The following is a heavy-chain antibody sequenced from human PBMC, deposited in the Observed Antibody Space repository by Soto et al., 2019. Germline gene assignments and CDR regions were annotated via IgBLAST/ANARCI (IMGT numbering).Heavy chain of an antibody. CDR3: ARRAYYFDDTGSHAFDI. V-gene: IGHV3-23*01. D-gene: IGHD3-22*01. Sequence: EVQLLESGGGLRQPGGSLRLSCVASGYNFNKYAVSWVRQAPGKGLEWVSATGTSGDNTYYTDSVKGRFTISRDNSKNMLYLQMDSLTAEDTAVYYCARRAYYFDDTGSHAFDIWGQGTRVTVSS. J-gene: IGHJ3*02. CDR1: GYNFNKYA. CDR2: TGTSGDNT.